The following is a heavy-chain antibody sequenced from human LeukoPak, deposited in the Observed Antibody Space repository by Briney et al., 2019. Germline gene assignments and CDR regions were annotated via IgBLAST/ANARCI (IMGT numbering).Heavy chain of an antibody. V-gene: IGHV1-18*01. J-gene: IGHJ4*02. CDR2: ISAYNGNT. Sequence: GASVKVSCKASGDTFTSYGISWVRQAPGQGLEWMGWISAYNGNTNYAQKLQGRVTMTTDTSTSTAYMELRSLRSDDTAVYYCARVGVAYYDFWSGYFPFDYWGQGTLVTVSS. D-gene: IGHD3-3*01. CDR1: GDTFTSYG. CDR3: ARVGVAYYDFWSGYFPFDY.